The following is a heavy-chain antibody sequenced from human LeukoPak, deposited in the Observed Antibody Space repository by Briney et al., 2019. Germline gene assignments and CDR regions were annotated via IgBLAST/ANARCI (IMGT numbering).Heavy chain of an antibody. V-gene: IGHV4-61*08. CDR2: ISDIGSI. D-gene: IGHD2/OR15-2a*01. CDR3: AGHHPRNTVDF. CDR1: GGSISSGGYY. Sequence: SETLSLTCTVSGGSISSGGYYWSWIRQPPGKGLEWIAYISDIGSINYNPSLKSRVTTSLDTSKNQFSLKLSSVTAADTAVYYCAGHHPRNTVDFWGQGTLVTVSS. J-gene: IGHJ4*02.